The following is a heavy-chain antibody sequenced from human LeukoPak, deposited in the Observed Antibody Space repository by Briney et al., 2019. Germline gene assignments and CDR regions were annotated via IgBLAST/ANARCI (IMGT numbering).Heavy chain of an antibody. V-gene: IGHV3-15*01. CDR1: GFTFTDAW. D-gene: IGHD3-3*01. Sequence: GGPLRLSCAVSGFTFTDAWMTWVRRAPGKGLEWVGRIKPKTDVTIDYAAPVKGRFIISRDDSKNTVYLQMNTLKTDDTAVYYCAWSGLNYFATWGQGTLVTVSS. J-gene: IGHJ5*02. CDR2: IKPKTDVTI. CDR3: AWSGLNYFAT.